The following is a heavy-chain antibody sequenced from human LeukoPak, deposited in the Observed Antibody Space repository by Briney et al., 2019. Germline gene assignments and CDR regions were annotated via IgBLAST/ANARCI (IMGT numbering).Heavy chain of an antibody. V-gene: IGHV1-46*01. CDR1: GFTFTSYY. CDR3: ARDTWFGELLSQALDY. CDR2: INPSGGST. D-gene: IGHD3-10*01. J-gene: IGHJ4*02. Sequence: GGSLRLSCAASGFTFTSYYMHWVRQAPGQGLEWMGIINPSGGSTSYAQKFQGRVTMTRDTSTSTVYMELSSLRSEDTAVYYCARDTWFGELLSQALDYWGQGTLVTVSS.